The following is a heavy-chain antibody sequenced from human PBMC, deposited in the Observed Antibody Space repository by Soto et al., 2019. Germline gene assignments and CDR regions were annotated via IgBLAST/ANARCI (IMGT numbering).Heavy chain of an antibody. CDR3: AREGYYDSRGYPYGIDV. CDR1: GCRFSDYV. Sequence: PGGSLRLSCAASGCRFSDYVITWVRQAPGRGLEWMAFISFDGSNEYYADFVKGRFTISRDNSRNMVYLQVDSLRRDDTAVYFCAREGYYDSRGYPYGIDVWGQGTTVTVSS. D-gene: IGHD3-22*01. CDR2: ISFDGSNE. J-gene: IGHJ6*02. V-gene: IGHV3-30-3*01.